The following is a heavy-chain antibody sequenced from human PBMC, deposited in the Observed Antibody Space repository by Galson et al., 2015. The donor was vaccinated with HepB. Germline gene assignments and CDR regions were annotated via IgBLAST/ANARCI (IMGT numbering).Heavy chain of an antibody. D-gene: IGHD3-3*01. V-gene: IGHV3-23*01. J-gene: IGHJ5*02. Sequence: SLRLSCAGSGFIFRHHAMAWIRQAPGKGLEWVSVINGRVSTRSYSDAVKGRFSISRDNSKDTVFLQMDNLRAEDTAVYYCVREGSWFGGQWLDPWGQGALVTVS. CDR3: VREGSWFGGQWLDP. CDR2: INGRVSTR. CDR1: GFIFRHHA.